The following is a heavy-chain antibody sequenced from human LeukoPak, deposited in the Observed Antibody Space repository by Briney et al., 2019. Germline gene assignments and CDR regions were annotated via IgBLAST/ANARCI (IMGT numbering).Heavy chain of an antibody. V-gene: IGHV4-4*07. CDR1: GDSISNYY. CDR3: ARGSSGGYHYFDY. CDR2: IYTSGNT. J-gene: IGHJ4*02. D-gene: IGHD3-10*01. Sequence: SETLFLTCTFSGDSISNYYWSWIRQPAEKGLEWIGRIYTSGNTNYNPPLKSRVTMSVDTSKNQFSLKLTSVTATDTAVYYCARGSSGGYHYFDYWGQGILVTVSS.